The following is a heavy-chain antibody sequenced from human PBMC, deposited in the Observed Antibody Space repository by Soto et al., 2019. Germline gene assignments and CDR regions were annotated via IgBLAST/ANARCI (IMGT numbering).Heavy chain of an antibody. J-gene: IGHJ5*02. CDR1: GFTFGDYA. CDR2: IRSKAYGGTT. Sequence: GGSLRLSCTASGFTFGDYAMSWFRQAPGKGLEWVGFIRSKAYGGTTEYAASVKGRFTISRDDSKSIAYLQMNSLKTEDTAVYYCTRDHGPIVVVPAAMPRFDPWGQGTLVTVSS. V-gene: IGHV3-49*03. CDR3: TRDHGPIVVVPAAMPRFDP. D-gene: IGHD2-2*01.